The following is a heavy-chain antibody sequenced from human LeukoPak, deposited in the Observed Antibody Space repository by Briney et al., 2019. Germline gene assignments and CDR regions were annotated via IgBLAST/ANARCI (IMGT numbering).Heavy chain of an antibody. Sequence: HPGGSLRLSCAASGFTFSSYSMTWVRQAPGKGLEWVSSISSSSSYLYEAESEKGRFTISRDNAKIYLYVQMNSLRADGASVYYCARAFRICHAFDIWGQGTMVTVSS. V-gene: IGHV3-21*01. CDR1: GFTFSSYS. CDR3: ARAFRICHAFDI. D-gene: IGHD2-15*01. J-gene: IGHJ3*02. CDR2: ISSSSSYL.